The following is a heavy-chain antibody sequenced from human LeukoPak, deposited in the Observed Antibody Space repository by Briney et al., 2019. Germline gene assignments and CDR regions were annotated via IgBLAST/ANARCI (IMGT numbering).Heavy chain of an antibody. CDR1: GGTFSSYA. J-gene: IGHJ4*02. CDR2: IIPILGIA. Sequence: SVKVSCKASGGTFSSYAISWVRQAPGQGLEWMGRIIPILGIANYEQKFQGRVTITADKSTSTAYMELSSLRSEDTAVYYCVRGYSGYDYDYWGQGTLVTVSS. CDR3: VRGYSGYDYDY. D-gene: IGHD5-12*01. V-gene: IGHV1-69*04.